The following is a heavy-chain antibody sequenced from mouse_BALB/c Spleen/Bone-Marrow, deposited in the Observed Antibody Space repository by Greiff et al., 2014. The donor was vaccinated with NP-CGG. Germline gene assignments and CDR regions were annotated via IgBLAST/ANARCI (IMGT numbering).Heavy chain of an antibody. CDR2: IRNKANGYTT. D-gene: IGHD1-2*01. V-gene: IGHV7-3*02. J-gene: IGHJ1*01. CDR3: ARDRTTATLYWYFDV. CDR1: GFTFTDYY. Sequence: EVQVVESGGGLVQPGGSLRLSCATSGFTFTDYYMSWVRQPPGKALEWLGFIRNKANGYTTEYSASVKGRFTISRDNSRSILYLQMNTLRAEDSATYYCARDRTTATLYWYFDVWGAGTTVTVSS.